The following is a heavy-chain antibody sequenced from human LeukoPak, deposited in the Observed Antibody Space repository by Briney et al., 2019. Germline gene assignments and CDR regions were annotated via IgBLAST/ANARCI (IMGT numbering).Heavy chain of an antibody. J-gene: IGHJ4*02. D-gene: IGHD3-16*01. Sequence: HPGGSLRLSCAASGFTFSSYAMSWVRQAPGKGLVWVSRISGDGRSTDYADSVKGRFTISRDNAKNTLYLQMNSLRAEDTVVYYCVRGGVDYWGQGTLVTVSS. V-gene: IGHV3-74*01. CDR1: GFTFSSYA. CDR3: VRGGVDY. CDR2: ISGDGRST.